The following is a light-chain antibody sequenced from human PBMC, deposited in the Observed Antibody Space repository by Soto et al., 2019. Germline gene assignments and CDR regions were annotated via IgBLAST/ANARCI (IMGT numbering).Light chain of an antibody. J-gene: IGKJ5*01. CDR1: QSVSSN. CDR3: QQYNNWPPIT. CDR2: GAY. V-gene: IGKV3-15*01. Sequence: EIVMTQSPATLSVSPGERATLSCRASQSVSSNLAWYQQKPGQAPRLLIYGAYTRAAGVPARFSGSGSGTEFTLTISSLQSEDFAVYYCQQYNNWPPITFGQGTRLEIK.